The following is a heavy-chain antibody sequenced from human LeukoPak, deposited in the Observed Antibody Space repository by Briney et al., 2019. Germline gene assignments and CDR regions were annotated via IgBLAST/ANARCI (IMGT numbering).Heavy chain of an antibody. J-gene: IGHJ4*02. Sequence: SDTLSLTCDVSGGSVTSTNWWTWVRQPPGKGLEWIGEVHLDGRTNYNPSLKSRLIMSVDLPGNHISLKLTSVTAADTAVYYCAREGGFYRPLDYSGQGTLVTVSS. CDR2: VHLDGRT. D-gene: IGHD3-3*01. CDR3: AREGGFYRPLDY. CDR1: GGSVTSTNW. V-gene: IGHV4-4*02.